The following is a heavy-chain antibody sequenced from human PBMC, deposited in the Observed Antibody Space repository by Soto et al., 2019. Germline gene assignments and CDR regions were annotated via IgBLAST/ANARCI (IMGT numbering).Heavy chain of an antibody. J-gene: IGHJ6*01. CDR1: GGSVDNYH. Sequence: PSETLSRTCSVSGGSVDNYHWSWIRRPPGKGLEWVGYIHSSGYTNYNPSLRSRLTLSVDTSKNQFSLRVSPVTAADTAVYYCARLSHIFPVETYYYHSMDIWGHVITVTVSS. D-gene: IGHD2-21*01. V-gene: IGHV4-59*02. CDR3: ARLSHIFPVETYYYHSMDI. CDR2: IHSSGYT.